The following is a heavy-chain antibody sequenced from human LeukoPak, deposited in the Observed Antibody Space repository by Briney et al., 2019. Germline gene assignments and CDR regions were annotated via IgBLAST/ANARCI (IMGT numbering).Heavy chain of an antibody. CDR2: IYYSGST. CDR1: GGSFSSSSHY. V-gene: IGHV4-39*07. J-gene: IGHJ4*02. Sequence: SETLSLTCTVSGGSFSSSSHYWVWIRQPPGKGLEWIGSIYYSGSTYYNPSLKSRVTISVDTSKNQFSLKLSSVTAADTAVYYCARATGWQQLADYWGQGPLVTVSS. CDR3: ARATGWQQLADY. D-gene: IGHD6-13*01.